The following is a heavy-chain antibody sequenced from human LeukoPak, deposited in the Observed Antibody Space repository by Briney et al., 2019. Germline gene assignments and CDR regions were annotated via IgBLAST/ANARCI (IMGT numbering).Heavy chain of an antibody. D-gene: IGHD6-19*01. CDR2: ISGSGGST. J-gene: IGHJ4*02. V-gene: IGHV3-23*01. CDR3: TSTSGWYPRFDY. Sequence: GGSLRLSCAASGFTFSSYAMSWVRQAPGKGLEWVSAISGSGGSTYYAGSVKGRFTISRDNSMNTLYLQMNSLRAEDTAVYYCTSTSGWYPRFDYWGQGTLVTVSS. CDR1: GFTFSSYA.